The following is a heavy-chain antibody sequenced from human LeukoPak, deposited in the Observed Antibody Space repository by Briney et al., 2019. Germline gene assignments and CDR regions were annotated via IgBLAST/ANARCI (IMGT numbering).Heavy chain of an antibody. CDR1: GYSFTSYW. Sequence: PGESLKISCKGSGYSFTSYWIGWVRQMPGKGLEWMGIIYPGDSNTRYSPSFQGQVTISADKSISTAYLQWSSLKASDTAMYYCARRVAYCGGDCYFNGVNWFDPWGQGTLVTVSS. D-gene: IGHD2-21*02. V-gene: IGHV5-51*01. CDR3: ARRVAYCGGDCYFNGVNWFDP. CDR2: IYPGDSNT. J-gene: IGHJ5*02.